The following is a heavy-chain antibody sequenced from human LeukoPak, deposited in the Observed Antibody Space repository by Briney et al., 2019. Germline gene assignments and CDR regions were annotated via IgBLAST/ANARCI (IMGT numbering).Heavy chain of an antibody. CDR3: AKDQRLAVAGTAFDY. Sequence: GGSLRLSCVASGFTFSSYWMTWVRQAPGKGLEWLANIKEDGSIQYYLDSVRGRFTISRDNAKTYVYLQMNSLRAEDTAVYYCAKDQRLAVAGTAFDYWGQGTLVTVSS. D-gene: IGHD6-19*01. CDR1: GFTFSSYW. CDR2: IKEDGSIQ. J-gene: IGHJ4*02. V-gene: IGHV3-7*01.